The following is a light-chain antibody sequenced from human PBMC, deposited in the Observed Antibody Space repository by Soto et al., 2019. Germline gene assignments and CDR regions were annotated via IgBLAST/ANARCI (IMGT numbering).Light chain of an antibody. V-gene: IGLV2-23*01. J-gene: IGLJ1*01. CDR1: SSDVGSYNL. CDR2: EGS. CDR3: CSYAGSVYV. Sequence: QPVLTQPASVSGSPGQSITISCTGTSSDVGSYNLVSWYQQHPGKAPKLMIYEGSKRPSGVSNRFSGSKSGNTASLTISGLQAEDEADYYCCSYAGSVYVFGTGTKLTVL.